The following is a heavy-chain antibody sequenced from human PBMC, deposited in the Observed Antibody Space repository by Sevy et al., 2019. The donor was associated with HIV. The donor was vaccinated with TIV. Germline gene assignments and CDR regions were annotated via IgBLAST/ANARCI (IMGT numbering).Heavy chain of an antibody. CDR2: ISGSGTRT. CDR3: AKGGGGHYDPDEIGYYFYYYNMDV. V-gene: IGHV3-23*01. D-gene: IGHD3-22*01. Sequence: GGSLRLSCAVSGFSFDSYGMTWVRQAPGKGLEWVSGISGSGTRTYYADSVKGRFIISRDNSKNTLYLQMNSLRSEDKANYYRAKGGGGHYDPDEIGYYFYYYNMDVWGKGTTVTVSS. J-gene: IGHJ6*03. CDR1: GFSFDSYG.